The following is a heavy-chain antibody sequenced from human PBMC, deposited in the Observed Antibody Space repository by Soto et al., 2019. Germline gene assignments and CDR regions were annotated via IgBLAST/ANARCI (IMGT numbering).Heavy chain of an antibody. D-gene: IGHD6-13*01. CDR1: GYTFTSYG. J-gene: IGHJ4*02. Sequence: SVKVSCKASGYTFTSYGISWVRQAPGQGLEWMGWISAIFGTANYAQKFQGRVTITADESTSTAYMELSSLRSEDTAVYYCARGIAANTYYFDYWGQGTLVTVSS. CDR3: ARGIAANTYYFDY. V-gene: IGHV1-69*13. CDR2: ISAIFGTA.